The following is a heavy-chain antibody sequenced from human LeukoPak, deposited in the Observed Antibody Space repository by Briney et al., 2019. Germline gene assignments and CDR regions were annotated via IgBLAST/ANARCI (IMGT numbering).Heavy chain of an antibody. Sequence: GGSLRLSCVASGFPFSGYAMSWVRQAPGKGLEWVSSISGSGDNTYYADSVKGRFTISRDNSRNTLYLQMNSLRAEDTAVYYCAKDCSSASCQRLSDYWGQGTLVTVSS. J-gene: IGHJ4*02. CDR2: ISGSGDNT. CDR1: GFPFSGYA. CDR3: AKDCSSASCQRLSDY. V-gene: IGHV3-23*01. D-gene: IGHD2-2*01.